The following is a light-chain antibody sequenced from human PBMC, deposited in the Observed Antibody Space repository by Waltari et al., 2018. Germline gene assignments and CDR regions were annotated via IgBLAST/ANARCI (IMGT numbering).Light chain of an antibody. CDR2: DAS. Sequence: EIVLTQSPATLSLSPGERATLSCRASQNLSSYFAWYQQKPGQPPRLLIYDASNRAAGIPARFSGTGSGTDFTLTISSLEPEDFVVYYCQQRSNWPLTFGGGT. J-gene: IGKJ4*01. V-gene: IGKV3-11*01. CDR1: QNLSSY. CDR3: QQRSNWPLT.